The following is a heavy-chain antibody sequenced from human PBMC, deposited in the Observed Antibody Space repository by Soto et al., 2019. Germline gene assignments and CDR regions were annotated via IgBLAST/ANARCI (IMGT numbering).Heavy chain of an antibody. CDR3: AAGGGLPRYY. CDR2: IYHSGST. J-gene: IGHJ4*02. D-gene: IGHD5-12*01. V-gene: IGHV4-30-2*01. Sequence: LQESGSGLVKPSQTLSLTCAVSGGSISSGGYSWSWIRQPPGKGLEWIGYIYHSGSTYYNPSLKSRVTISVDRSKNQCSLKLSSVTAADTAVYYCAAGGGLPRYYWGQGTLVTVSS. CDR1: GGSISSGGYS.